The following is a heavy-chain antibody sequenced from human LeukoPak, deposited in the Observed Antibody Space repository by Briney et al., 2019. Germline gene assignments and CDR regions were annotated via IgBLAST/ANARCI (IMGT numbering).Heavy chain of an antibody. V-gene: IGHV1-8*01. CDR3: ARGELERRYYYYYMDV. Sequence: ASVKVSFKASGYTFTSYDINWVRQATGQGLEWMGWVNPNSGNTGYAQKFQGRVTMTSNTSISTAYMELSSLRSEDTAVYFCARGELERRYYYYYMDVWGKGTTVTVSS. CDR1: GYTFTSYD. CDR2: VNPNSGNT. J-gene: IGHJ6*03. D-gene: IGHD1-1*01.